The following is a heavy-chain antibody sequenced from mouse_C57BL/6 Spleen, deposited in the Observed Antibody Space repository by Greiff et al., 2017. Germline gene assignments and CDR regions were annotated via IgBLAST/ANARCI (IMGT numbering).Heavy chain of an antibody. CDR3: ARSDYGNSEFDC. J-gene: IGHJ3*01. CDR2: IYPGSGST. CDR1: GYTFTSYW. Sequence: QVQLQQPGAELVKPGASVKMSCKASGYTFTSYWITWVKQRPGQGLEWIGDIYPGSGSTNYNETFKSKAILTVDTSSSTAYMQLSSLTSEDSAVYYCARSDYGNSEFDCWGQGTLVTVSA. D-gene: IGHD2-1*01. V-gene: IGHV1-55*01.